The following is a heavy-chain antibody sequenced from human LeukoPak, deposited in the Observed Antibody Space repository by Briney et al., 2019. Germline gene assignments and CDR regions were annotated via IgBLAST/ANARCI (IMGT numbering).Heavy chain of an antibody. CDR2: INPNSGGT. V-gene: IGHV1-2*02. J-gene: IGHJ6*03. D-gene: IGHD5-12*01. Sequence: GASVKVSCKASGYTFTGYYMHWVRQAPGQGLEWMGWINPNSGGTNYAQKLQGRVTMTRDTSISTAYMELSRLRSDDTAVYYCARESIVATMDPYYYYYMDVWGKGTTVTISS. CDR1: GYTFTGYY. CDR3: ARESIVATMDPYYYYYMDV.